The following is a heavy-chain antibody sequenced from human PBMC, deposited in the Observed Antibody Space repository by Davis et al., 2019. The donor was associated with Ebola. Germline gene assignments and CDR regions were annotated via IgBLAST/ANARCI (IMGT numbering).Heavy chain of an antibody. CDR3: ARAQFPTTSDH. CDR2: INPSGGST. Sequence: ASVKVSCKASGYTFTSYYMHWVRQAPGQGLEWMGIINPSGGSTTFAQKFQGRVTLTTDTSTSTVDMELSSLRSDDTAVYYCARAQFPTTSDHWGQGTLVTVSS. CDR1: GYTFTSYY. V-gene: IGHV1-46*01. J-gene: IGHJ4*02. D-gene: IGHD1-1*01.